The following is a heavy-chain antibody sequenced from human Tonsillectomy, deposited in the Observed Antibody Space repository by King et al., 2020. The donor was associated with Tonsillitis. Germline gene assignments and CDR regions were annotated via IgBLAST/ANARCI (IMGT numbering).Heavy chain of an antibody. CDR3: ARRDYDFWSGPTEDYYYYYMDV. CDR1: GGSISSYY. Sequence: VQLQESGPGLVKPSETLSLTCTVSGGSISSYYWSWIRQPPGKGLEWIGYIYYSGSTNYNPSLKSRVTISVDTSKSQFSLKLSSVTAADTAVYYCARRDYDFWSGPTEDYYYYYMDVGGKGTTVTVSS. J-gene: IGHJ6*03. D-gene: IGHD3-3*01. V-gene: IGHV4-59*08. CDR2: IYYSGST.